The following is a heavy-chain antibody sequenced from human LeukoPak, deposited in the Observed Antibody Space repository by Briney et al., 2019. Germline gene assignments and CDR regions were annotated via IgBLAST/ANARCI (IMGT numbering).Heavy chain of an antibody. CDR1: GFTFTSHW. D-gene: IGHD1-1*01. V-gene: IGHV3-74*01. CDR2: IKSDGTYS. CDR3: VRDDDQYGVDY. Sequence: GGSLRLSCVASGFTFTSHWMHWVCQAPGKGLVCVSRIKSDGTYSDYGDSVRGRFTISRDNAKDTLYLQMNSLRVEDTAAYYCVRDDDQYGVDYWGRGTLVTVSS. J-gene: IGHJ4*02.